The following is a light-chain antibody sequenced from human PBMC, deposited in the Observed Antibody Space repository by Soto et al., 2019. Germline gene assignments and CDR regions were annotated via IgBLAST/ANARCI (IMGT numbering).Light chain of an antibody. CDR1: QSLVSSNGNTF. CDR3: MQATHWPWT. J-gene: IGKJ1*01. V-gene: IGKV2-30*01. Sequence: DVVMTQSPLSLPVTLGQPASISCRSSQSLVSSNGNTFLIWFQQRPGKSPRRLIYKVSNRDSAVPDRFTGSGSGNDFTLEISRVEAEDVGVYYCMQATHWPWTFGQGTKVEIK. CDR2: KVS.